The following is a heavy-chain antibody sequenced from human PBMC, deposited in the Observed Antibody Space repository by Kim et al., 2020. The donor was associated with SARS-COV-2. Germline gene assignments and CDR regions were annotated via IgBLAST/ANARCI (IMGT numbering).Heavy chain of an antibody. CDR2: VSGSSGDT. CDR3: ARDWLERRRVDVFDI. D-gene: IGHD1-1*01. Sequence: ASVKVSCKASGYTFSSYGISWVRQAPGQGLEWMGWVSGSSGDTNYAENLQDTVTITADTSTSTAYLELTSLRSDDTAVYYCARDWLERRRVDVFDIWGQGTMVTVSS. CDR1: GYTFSSYG. J-gene: IGHJ3*02. V-gene: IGHV1-18*01.